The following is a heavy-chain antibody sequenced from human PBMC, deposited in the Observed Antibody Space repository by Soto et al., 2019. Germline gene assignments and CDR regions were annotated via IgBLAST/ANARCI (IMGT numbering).Heavy chain of an antibody. Sequence: GGSLRLSCAASGFTFSSYAMHWVRQAPGKGLEWVAVISYDGSNKYYADSVKGRFTISRDNSKNTLYLQMNSLRAEDMAVYYCARDHPNVDDWGWAFDIWGQGTMVTVSS. J-gene: IGHJ3*02. CDR1: GFTFSSYA. V-gene: IGHV3-30*04. D-gene: IGHD7-27*01. CDR3: ARDHPNVDDWGWAFDI. CDR2: ISYDGSNK.